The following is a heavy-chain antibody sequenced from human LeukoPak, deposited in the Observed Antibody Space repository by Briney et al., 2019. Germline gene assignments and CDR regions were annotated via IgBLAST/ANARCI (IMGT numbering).Heavy chain of an antibody. D-gene: IGHD5-24*01. Sequence: ASVKVSCKASGYTFTSHAMHWVRQAPGQGLEWMGWITPSGGTNYPQKFQGRVASTRDTSITTAYMDLSRLTSDDTAVYYCARDRYGDGFAHFDYWGQGALVTVSS. CDR3: ARDRYGDGFAHFDY. CDR1: GYTFTSHA. V-gene: IGHV1-2*01. CDR2: ITPSGGT. J-gene: IGHJ4*02.